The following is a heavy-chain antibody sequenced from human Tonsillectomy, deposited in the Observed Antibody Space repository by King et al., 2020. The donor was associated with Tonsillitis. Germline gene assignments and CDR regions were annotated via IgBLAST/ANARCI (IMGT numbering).Heavy chain of an antibody. D-gene: IGHD1-14*01. Sequence: QLQESGPGLVKPSETLSLTCAVSGGSVSSGHYYWSWIRRPPGKGLEWIGHIYYSGGPTYNPSLKSRVPISVDTSEHQFSLNLNSVTAAATAVYYCASTNLPTGIAPPFDYWGQGTLVTVSS. CDR2: IYYSGGP. J-gene: IGHJ4*02. CDR1: GGSVSSGHYY. CDR3: ASTNLPTGIAPPFDY. V-gene: IGHV4-61*01.